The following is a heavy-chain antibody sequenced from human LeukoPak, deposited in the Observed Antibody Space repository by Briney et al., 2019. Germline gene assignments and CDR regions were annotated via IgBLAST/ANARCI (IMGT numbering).Heavy chain of an antibody. Sequence: ASVKVSCKASGYTFTSYDINRVRQATGQGLEWMGWMNPNSGNTGYAQKFQGRVTMTRNTSISTAYMELSSLRSEDTAVYYCARLDCSSTSCCFYYWGQGTLVTVSS. D-gene: IGHD2-2*01. CDR1: GYTFTSYD. CDR3: ARLDCSSTSCCFYY. V-gene: IGHV1-8*01. CDR2: MNPNSGNT. J-gene: IGHJ4*02.